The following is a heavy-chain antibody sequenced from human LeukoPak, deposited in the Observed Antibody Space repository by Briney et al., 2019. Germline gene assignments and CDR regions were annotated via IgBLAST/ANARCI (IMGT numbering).Heavy chain of an antibody. CDR2: IYHTGST. CDR3: ARGNILRYFDY. V-gene: IGHV4-38-2*02. J-gene: IGHJ4*02. Sequence: PSETLSLTCTVSGYSISSGYYWGWIRQPPGKGLEWIGSIYHTGSTYYNPSLKSRVTISVDTSKNQFSLKLSSVTAADTAVYYCARGNILRYFDYWGRGTLVTVSS. D-gene: IGHD2-21*01. CDR1: GYSISSGYY.